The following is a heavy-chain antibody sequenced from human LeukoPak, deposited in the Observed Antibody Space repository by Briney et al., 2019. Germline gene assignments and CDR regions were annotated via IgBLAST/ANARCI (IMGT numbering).Heavy chain of an antibody. CDR2: VWHSGST. J-gene: IGHJ3*02. CDR1: GGSISSSYW. D-gene: IGHD2-21*02. V-gene: IGHV4-4*02. CDR3: AGAYCGGDCYSGRAFDI. Sequence: SETLSLTCAVSGGSISSSYWWSWVRQPPGKGREWIGEVWHSGSTNYYPSLKSRVTISIEKSKNQFSLKLSSVTAADTAVYYCAGAYCGGDCYSGRAFDIWGQGTMVTVSS.